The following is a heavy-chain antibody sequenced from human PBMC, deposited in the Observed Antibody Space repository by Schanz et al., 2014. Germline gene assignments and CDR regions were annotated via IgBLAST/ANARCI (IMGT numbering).Heavy chain of an antibody. CDR2: ISPSSGGT. CDR1: GYSIGGYY. D-gene: IGHD3-3*01. J-gene: IGHJ5*02. Sequence: QEQLVQSGAEVKTPGDSVKVSCKASGYSIGGYYMHWVRQAPGQGREWMGRISPSSGGTNYAQNFQGRVTMTKDTSINTVYMELSTLTSDDTAVYYCARESVSRTRLFDPWGQGTLVTVSS. V-gene: IGHV1-2*06. CDR3: ARESVSRTRLFDP.